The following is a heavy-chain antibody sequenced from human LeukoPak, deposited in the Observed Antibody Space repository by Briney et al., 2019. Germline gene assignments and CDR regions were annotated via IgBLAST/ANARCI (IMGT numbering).Heavy chain of an antibody. J-gene: IGHJ4*02. CDR2: ISSSGSTI. Sequence: PGGSLRLSCAASGFTFSDYYMSWIRQAPGKGLEWVSYISSSGSTIYYADSVKGRFTISRDNAKNSLYLQMNSLRAEDTAVYYCARELDSSGYYPYYFDYWGQGTLVTVSS. D-gene: IGHD3-22*01. CDR3: ARELDSSGYYPYYFDY. CDR1: GFTFSDYY. V-gene: IGHV3-11*04.